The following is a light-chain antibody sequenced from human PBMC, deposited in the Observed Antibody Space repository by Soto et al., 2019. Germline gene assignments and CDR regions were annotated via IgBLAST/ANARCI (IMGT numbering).Light chain of an antibody. CDR1: QNLVHSNGYNY. J-gene: IGKJ1*01. V-gene: IGKV3-20*01. CDR2: GAS. CDR3: QQYGISGT. Sequence: DIVMTQSPLSLPVTPGEPASISCRPSQNLVHSNGYNYLAWYPPKPGQAPRLLIYGASNRATGTPDRFSGSGSGTDFTLTISRLEPEDFAVYYCQQYGISGTFGQGTKVDIK.